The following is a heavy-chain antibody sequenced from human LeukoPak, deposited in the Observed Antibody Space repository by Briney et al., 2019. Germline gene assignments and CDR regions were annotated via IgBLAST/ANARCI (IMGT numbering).Heavy chain of an antibody. V-gene: IGHV1-2*06. Sequence: ASVKVSCKASGYTFTGYYMHWVRQAPGQGLEWMGRINPNSGGTNYAQKFQGRVTMTRDTSISTAYMELSRLRSDDTAVYYCACADTIFGVVIGSGAFDIWGQGTMVTVSS. J-gene: IGHJ3*02. D-gene: IGHD3-3*01. CDR2: INPNSGGT. CDR1: GYTFTGYY. CDR3: ACADTIFGVVIGSGAFDI.